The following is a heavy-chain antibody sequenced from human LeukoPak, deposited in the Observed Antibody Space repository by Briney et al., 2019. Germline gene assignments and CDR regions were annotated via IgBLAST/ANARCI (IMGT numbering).Heavy chain of an antibody. J-gene: IGHJ6*02. Sequence: GGSLRLSCAASGFNFGTYAMNWVRQAPGKGLEWVSSISGSAGSTYYADSVKGRFTISRDNSKNTLSLQMNSLRADDTAVYYCARDGEPRYWGSGYYYGMDVWGQGATVTVSS. CDR2: ISGSAGST. CDR3: ARDGEPRYWGSGYYYGMDV. CDR1: GFNFGTYA. D-gene: IGHD7-27*01. V-gene: IGHV3-23*01.